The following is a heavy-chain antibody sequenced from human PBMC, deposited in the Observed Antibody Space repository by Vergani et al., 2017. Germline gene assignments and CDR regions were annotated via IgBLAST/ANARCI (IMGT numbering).Heavy chain of an antibody. J-gene: IGHJ3*02. Sequence: EVQLVETGGGLIQPGGSLRLSCAASGFTVSSNYMSWVRQAPGKGLEWVSVIYSGGNTYYADSVKGRFTLSRDNSKNTLYLQMNSLRAEDTAVYYCARLENEYSNYGAFDIWGQGTMVTVSS. CDR1: GFTVSSNY. CDR3: ARLENEYSNYGAFDI. D-gene: IGHD4-11*01. V-gene: IGHV3-53*02. CDR2: IYSGGNT.